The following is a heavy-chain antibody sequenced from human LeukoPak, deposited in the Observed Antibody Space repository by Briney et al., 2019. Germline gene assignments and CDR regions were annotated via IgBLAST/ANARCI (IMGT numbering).Heavy chain of an antibody. V-gene: IGHV3-53*03. D-gene: IGHD2-15*01. CDR2: IYSGVGP. CDR3: ARGDSVVAATTLDY. CDR1: GFTVSSNS. J-gene: IGHJ4*02. Sequence: RAGGSLRLSCTVSGFTVSSNSMSWVRQAPGKGLERVSFIYSGVGPHYADSVKGRFTISRDNAKNSLYLQMNSLRAEDTAVYYCARGDSVVAATTLDYWGQGTLVTVSS.